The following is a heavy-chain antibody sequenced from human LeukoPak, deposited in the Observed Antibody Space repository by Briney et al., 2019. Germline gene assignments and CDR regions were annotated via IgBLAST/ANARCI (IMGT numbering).Heavy chain of an antibody. CDR1: GGTFSSYA. J-gene: IGHJ4*02. V-gene: IGHV1-69*05. Sequence: GASVKVSCKASGGTFSSYAISWVRQAPGPGLEWMGGIIPIFGTANYAQKFQGRVTITTDESTSTAYMELSSLRSEDTAVYYCATYRDYYGSGSSSDYWGQGTLVTVSS. D-gene: IGHD3-10*01. CDR2: IIPIFGTA. CDR3: ATYRDYYGSGSSSDY.